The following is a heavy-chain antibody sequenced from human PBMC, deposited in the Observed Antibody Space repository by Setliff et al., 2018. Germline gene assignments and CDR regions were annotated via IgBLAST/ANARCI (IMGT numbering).Heavy chain of an antibody. V-gene: IGHV3-48*04. Sequence: GGSLSLSCAASGFTFSSYSINWVRQAPGKGLEWVSYISSSSSTIYYADSVKGRFTISRDNAKNSLYLRMNSLRAEDTAVYYCARVAGRDRYWYFDLWGRGTLVTVSS. CDR2: ISSSSSTI. J-gene: IGHJ2*01. CDR3: ARVAGRDRYWYFDL. CDR1: GFTFSSYS.